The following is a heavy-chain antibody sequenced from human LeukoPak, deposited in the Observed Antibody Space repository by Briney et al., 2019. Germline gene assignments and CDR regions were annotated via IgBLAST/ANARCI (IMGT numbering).Heavy chain of an antibody. V-gene: IGHV4-4*07. Sequence: SQTLSLTCTVSGGSIVGNYWSWIRQPAGKGLEWIGRVHNSGSTNYNPSLKSRVTLSQDTSKNQFYLRLTSVTAADTAVYYCARDGGGNRNFDYWGQGTLVTVSS. CDR2: VHNSGST. D-gene: IGHD4-23*01. J-gene: IGHJ4*02. CDR3: ARDGGGNRNFDY. CDR1: GGSIVGNY.